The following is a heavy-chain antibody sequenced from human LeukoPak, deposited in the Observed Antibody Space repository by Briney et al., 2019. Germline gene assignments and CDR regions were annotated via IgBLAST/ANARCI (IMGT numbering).Heavy chain of an antibody. Sequence: PGGSLRLSCATSGFTFSTYGMHWVRQAPGKGLEWVAIIWNDGSNQYYSDSVKGRFSISRDNSKNTLYLQMNSLRAEDTAVYYCARVTGGSCSYWGQGTLVTVSS. CDR1: GFTFSTYG. D-gene: IGHD2-15*01. J-gene: IGHJ4*02. CDR3: ARVTGGSCSY. V-gene: IGHV3-33*01. CDR2: IWNDGSNQ.